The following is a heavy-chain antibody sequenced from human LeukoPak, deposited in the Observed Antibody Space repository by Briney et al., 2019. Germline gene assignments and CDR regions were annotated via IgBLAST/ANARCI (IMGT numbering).Heavy chain of an antibody. D-gene: IGHD6-6*01. V-gene: IGHV5-51*01. CDR2: IYPGDSDT. CDR1: GYSFTNYW. J-gene: IGHJ4*02. Sequence: GESLKISCKGSGYSFTNYWIGWVRQMPGKGLEWMGIIYPGDSDTRYSPSFQGQVTISAVKSISTAYLQWSSLKASDTAMYYCARIDSSSWYYFAYWGQGTLVTVSS. CDR3: ARIDSSSWYYFAY.